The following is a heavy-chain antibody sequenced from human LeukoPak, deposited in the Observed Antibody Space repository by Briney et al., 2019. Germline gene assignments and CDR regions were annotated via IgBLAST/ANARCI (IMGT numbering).Heavy chain of an antibody. CDR2: IIPIFGTA. J-gene: IGHJ6*03. V-gene: IGHV1-69*06. CDR1: GGTFSSYA. CDR3: ARGMYYYGSGSYYTVHYYYYYMDV. D-gene: IGHD3-10*01. Sequence: GASVKVSCKASGGTFSSYAISWVRQAPGQGLEWMGGIIPIFGTANYAQKFQGRVTITADKFTSTAYMELSSLRSEDTAVYYCARGMYYYGSGSYYTVHYYYYYMDVWGKGTTVTVSS.